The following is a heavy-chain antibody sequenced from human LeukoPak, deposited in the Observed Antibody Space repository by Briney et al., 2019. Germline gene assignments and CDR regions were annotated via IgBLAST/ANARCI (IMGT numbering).Heavy chain of an antibody. CDR3: ARDWNDSDRAYYFDY. V-gene: IGHV1-18*01. CDR2: ISPYNGNT. D-gene: IGHD1-1*01. Sequence: ASVKASCKASGYTFTSYGISWVRQAPGQGLEWMGWISPYNGNTNYAQKVQGRVTMTTDTSTSTAYMDLRSLRSDDTAVYYCARDWNDSDRAYYFDYWGQGTLVTVSS. CDR1: GYTFTSYG. J-gene: IGHJ4*02.